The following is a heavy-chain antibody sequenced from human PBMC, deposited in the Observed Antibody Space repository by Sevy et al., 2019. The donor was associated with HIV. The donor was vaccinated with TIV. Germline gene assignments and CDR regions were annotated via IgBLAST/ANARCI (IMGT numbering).Heavy chain of an antibody. CDR2: IYGSGGAT. CDR3: AGGRYDSSGSFDAFDI. Sequence: GGSLRLSCKPSGFTFTSYAMSWVRQAPGKGLEWVSTIYGSGGATYYADSVKGRFTISRDNSKNKLYLQMNSLRIEDTAVYYWAGGRYDSSGSFDAFDIWGQGTMVTVSS. J-gene: IGHJ3*02. CDR1: GFTFTSYA. D-gene: IGHD3-22*01. V-gene: IGHV3-23*01.